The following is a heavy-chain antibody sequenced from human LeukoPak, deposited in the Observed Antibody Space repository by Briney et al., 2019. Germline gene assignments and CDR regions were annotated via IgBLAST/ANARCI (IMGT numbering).Heavy chain of an antibody. V-gene: IGHV4-61*02. J-gene: IGHJ4*02. D-gene: IGHD5-24*01. CDR2: IYTSGST. CDR3: ARSDGYNFQS. Sequence: KPSQTLSLTCTVSGGSISSGSYYWSWIRQPAGKGLEWIGRIYTSGSTNYNPSLKSRVTISVDTSKNQFSLKLSSAAAADTAVYYCARSDGYNFQSWGQGTVVTVSS. CDR1: GGSISSGSYY.